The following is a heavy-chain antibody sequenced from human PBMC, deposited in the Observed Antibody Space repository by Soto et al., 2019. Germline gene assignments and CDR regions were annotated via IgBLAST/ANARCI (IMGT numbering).Heavy chain of an antibody. Sequence: EVQLVESGGGLVKPGGSLRLSCAASGFTFSSYSMNWVRQAPGKGLEWVSSISSSSSYIYYADSVKGRFTISRDNAKNSLDLQMNSLRAEDTAVYYCAREGNRKGGDYWGQGTLVTVAS. D-gene: IGHD3-16*01. J-gene: IGHJ4*02. CDR1: GFTFSSYS. V-gene: IGHV3-21*01. CDR2: ISSSSSYI. CDR3: AREGNRKGGDY.